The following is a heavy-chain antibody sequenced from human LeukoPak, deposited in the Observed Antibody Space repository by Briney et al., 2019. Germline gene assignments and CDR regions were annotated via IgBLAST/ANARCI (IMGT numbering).Heavy chain of an antibody. D-gene: IGHD3-22*01. CDR2: IWYDGSNK. CDR1: GFTFSSYG. CDR3: AKDSRGYFRPSDY. J-gene: IGHJ4*02. V-gene: IGHV3-33*06. Sequence: GRSLRLSCAASGFTFSSYGMHWVRQAPGKGLEWVAVIWYDGSNKYYADSVKGRFTISRDNSKNTLYLQMNSLRAEDTARYFCAKDSRGYFRPSDYWGQGTLVTVSP.